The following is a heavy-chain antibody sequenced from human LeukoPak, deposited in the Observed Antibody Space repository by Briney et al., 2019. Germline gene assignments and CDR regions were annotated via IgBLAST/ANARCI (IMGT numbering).Heavy chain of an antibody. CDR1: GFTFSSYE. J-gene: IGHJ4*02. Sequence: RGSLRLSCAASGFTFSSYEMNWVRQAPGKGLEWVSYISSSGNLIHYADSVKGRFTFSRDNARNSLYLQMNSLRADDTAIYYCAREGGWNDFDYWGQGTLVTVSS. CDR3: AREGGWNDFDY. D-gene: IGHD1-1*01. V-gene: IGHV3-48*03. CDR2: ISSSGNLI.